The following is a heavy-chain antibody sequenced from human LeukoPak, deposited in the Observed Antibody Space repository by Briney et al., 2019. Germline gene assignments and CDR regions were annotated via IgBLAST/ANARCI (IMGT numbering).Heavy chain of an antibody. CDR3: ANGRSGYDPEGKTSMDV. CDR2: ISYDGSNK. J-gene: IGHJ6*02. Sequence: GGCLRLSCAASGFTFSSYGMHWVCQAPGKGLEWVAVISYDGSNKYYADSVKGRFTISRDNSKNTLYLQMNSLRAEDTAVYYCANGRSGYDPEGKTSMDVWGQGTTVTVSS. CDR1: GFTFSSYG. V-gene: IGHV3-30*18. D-gene: IGHD5-12*01.